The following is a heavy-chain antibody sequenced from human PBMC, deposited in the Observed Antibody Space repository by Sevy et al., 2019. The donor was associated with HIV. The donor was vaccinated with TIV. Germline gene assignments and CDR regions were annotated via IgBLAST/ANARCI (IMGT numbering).Heavy chain of an antibody. CDR3: TTDSWSKEDYYDY. D-gene: IGHD6-13*01. Sequence: GGSLRLSCAASGFTFTNAWMSWVRQAPGKGLEWVGRFKDKPSGGSIDDAAPVKGRFIISKDNSKNTLYLQMRSLGSEDAAEYYCTTDSWSKEDYYDYWGQGTLVTVSS. CDR2: FKDKPSGGSI. V-gene: IGHV3-15*01. CDR1: GFTFTNAW. J-gene: IGHJ4*02.